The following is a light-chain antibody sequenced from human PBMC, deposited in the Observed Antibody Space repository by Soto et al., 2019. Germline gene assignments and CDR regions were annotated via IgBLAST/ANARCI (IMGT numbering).Light chain of an antibody. CDR1: QSISSY. CDR2: AAS. V-gene: IGKV1-39*01. J-gene: IGKJ1*01. CDR3: QQCDSSRT. Sequence: DIQMTQSPSSLSASVGDRVTITCRESQSISSYLTWYQQKPGKATKILIYAASTLQSGVPSRFSGSGSGKDFTLTISSLQPEDFATYYCQQCDSSRTFGQGTKVEIK.